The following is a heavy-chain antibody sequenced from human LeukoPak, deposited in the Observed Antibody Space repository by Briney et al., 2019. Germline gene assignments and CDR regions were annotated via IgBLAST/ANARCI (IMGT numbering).Heavy chain of an antibody. V-gene: IGHV3-30*18. CDR1: GFTFSSYG. Sequence: GRSLRLSCAASGFTFSSYGMHWVRQAPGKGXEWVAVISYDGSNKYYADSVKGRFTISRDNSKNTLYLQMNSLRGEDRAVYYCAKDEDESITGGNWFDPWGQGTLVTVSS. D-gene: IGHD1-20*01. CDR2: ISYDGSNK. CDR3: AKDEDESITGGNWFDP. J-gene: IGHJ5*02.